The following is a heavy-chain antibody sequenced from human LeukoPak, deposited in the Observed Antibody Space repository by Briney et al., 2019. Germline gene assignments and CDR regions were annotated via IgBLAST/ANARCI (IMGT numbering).Heavy chain of an antibody. CDR3: AREFGSGTFD. D-gene: IGHD2-2*01. V-gene: IGHV3-64*04. Sequence: GGSLRLSCSASGFTFSSYAMHWVRQAPGKGLEYVSAISSNGGSTYYADSVKGRFTISRDNSKNTLYLQMNGLRAEDTAVYFCAREFGSGTFDWGQGTLVTVSS. CDR2: ISSNGGST. CDR1: GFTFSSYA. J-gene: IGHJ4*02.